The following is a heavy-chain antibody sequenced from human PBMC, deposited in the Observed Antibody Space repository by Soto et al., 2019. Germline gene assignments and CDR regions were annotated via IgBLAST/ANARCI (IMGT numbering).Heavy chain of an antibody. J-gene: IGHJ6*02. CDR2: ISSSASTI. Sequence: VQLVESGGGLVQPGGSLRLSCAVSGFTFSDSEMNWVRQAPGKGLEWVSYISSSASTIYYADSVKGRFTISRDTAKNSLYLQMSGLRDEDRAVYYCARYYYDSSGYDGMDVWGQGTTVTVSS. D-gene: IGHD3-22*01. CDR3: ARYYYDSSGYDGMDV. V-gene: IGHV3-48*03. CDR1: GFTFSDSE.